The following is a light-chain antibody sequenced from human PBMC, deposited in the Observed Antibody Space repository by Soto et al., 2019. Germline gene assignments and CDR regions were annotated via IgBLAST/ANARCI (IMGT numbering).Light chain of an antibody. V-gene: IGLV2-11*01. CDR3: CSYAGSYTLKV. CDR2: DVT. CDR1: RSDVGGYNY. Sequence: QSVLTQPRSVSGSPGQSVTISCTGTRSDVGGYNYVSWYQQHPGKAPKLMIYDVTKRPSGVPDRFSGSKSGNTASLTISALQSEDEADYYCCSYAGSYTLKVFGGGTKLTVL. J-gene: IGLJ3*02.